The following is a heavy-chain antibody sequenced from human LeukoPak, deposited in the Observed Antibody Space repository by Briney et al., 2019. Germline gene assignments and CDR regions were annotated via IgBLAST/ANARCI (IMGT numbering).Heavy chain of an antibody. Sequence: PGGSLRLSCAASGFTFSSNYMSWVRQAPGKGLEWVSVIYSGGSTYYSDSVKGRFTISRDNSKNTLYLQMNSLRAEDTAVYYCARGPATGYFDYWGQGTLVTVSS. CDR3: ARGPATGYFDY. D-gene: IGHD3-10*01. CDR2: IYSGGST. J-gene: IGHJ4*02. CDR1: GFTFSSNY. V-gene: IGHV3-53*01.